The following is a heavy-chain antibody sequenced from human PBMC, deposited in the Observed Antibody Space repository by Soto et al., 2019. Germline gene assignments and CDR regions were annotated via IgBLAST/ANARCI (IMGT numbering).Heavy chain of an antibody. D-gene: IGHD1-26*01. J-gene: IGHJ4*02. CDR2: INHSGST. Sequence: QVQLQQWGAGLLKPSETLSLTCAVYGGSFSGYYWSWIRQPPGKGLEWIGEINHSGSTNYNPSLKSRVTISVDTSKNQFSLKLSSVTAADTAVYYCARGSSGSYSNFDYWGQGTLVTVSS. CDR1: GGSFSGYY. V-gene: IGHV4-34*01. CDR3: ARGSSGSYSNFDY.